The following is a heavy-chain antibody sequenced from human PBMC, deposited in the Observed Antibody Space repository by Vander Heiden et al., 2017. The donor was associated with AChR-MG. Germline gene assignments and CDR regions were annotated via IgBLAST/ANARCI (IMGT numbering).Heavy chain of an antibody. CDR3: ARDDGTY. CDR1: GFTFSSHW. Sequence: EVQLVESGGRLAQPGGSLRSSCAASGFTFSSHWMTWVRQAPGKGLEGVAKIKQDGSEKYYVDSVKGRFTITRDNAKNSLFLQMSSLRAEDTAVYYCARDDGTYWGQGTLVTVSS. J-gene: IGHJ4*02. V-gene: IGHV3-7*03. CDR2: IKQDGSEK.